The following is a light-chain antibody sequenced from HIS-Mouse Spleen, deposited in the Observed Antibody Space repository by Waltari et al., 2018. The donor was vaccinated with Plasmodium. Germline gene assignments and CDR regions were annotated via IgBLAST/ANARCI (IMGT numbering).Light chain of an antibody. Sequence: DIQMTQSPSSLSASVGDRVTITCRASQSISSYLNWYQQKPGKAPKLLCYAASSLESGVPSRFSGSGYGTDFTLTISSLQAEDVATYYCQQRHTFGQGTKLAIK. CDR2: AAS. CDR1: QSISSY. J-gene: IGKJ2*01. CDR3: QQRHT. V-gene: IGKV1-39*01.